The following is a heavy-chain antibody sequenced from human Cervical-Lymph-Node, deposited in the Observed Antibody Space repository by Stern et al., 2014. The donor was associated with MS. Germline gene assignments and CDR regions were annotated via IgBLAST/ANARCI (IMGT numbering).Heavy chain of an antibody. V-gene: IGHV1-46*01. Sequence: VPLVESGAEVKKPGASVKVSCKASGYTFSSYYFHWVRQAPGQGLEWMGIINPSGGTTTYARNFQGRVTMTRDTSTSTVYMELSSLRSDDTALYYCARDVGGVAGTLLDYWGQGTLVTVSS. CDR1: GYTFSSYY. CDR2: INPSGGTT. CDR3: ARDVGGVAGTLLDY. D-gene: IGHD6-19*01. J-gene: IGHJ4*02.